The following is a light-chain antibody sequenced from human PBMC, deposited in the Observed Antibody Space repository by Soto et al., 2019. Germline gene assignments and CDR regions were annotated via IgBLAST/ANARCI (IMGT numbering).Light chain of an antibody. CDR3: CSYAGSDWV. J-gene: IGLJ3*02. CDR2: DVS. CDR1: SSDVGGYNY. Sequence: QSVLTQPSSVSGSPGQSVTISCTGTSSDVGGYNYVSWYQQHPGKAPKLMIYDVSKRPSGVPDRFSGSKSGNTASLTISGLQAEDEADYYCCSYAGSDWVFGGGTKLTVL. V-gene: IGLV2-11*01.